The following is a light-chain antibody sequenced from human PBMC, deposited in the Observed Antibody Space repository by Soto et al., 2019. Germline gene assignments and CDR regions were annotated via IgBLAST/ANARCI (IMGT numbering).Light chain of an antibody. CDR1: SSDVGSYNI. CDR2: EDT. CDR3: CSYAGSSMV. Sequence: QSALTQPASVSGSPGQSITISCTGTSSDVGSYNIVSWYQQHPGKAPKLIIYEDTKRPSGVSNRFSGSKSGNTASLTISGLQAEDEADYYCCSYAGSSMVFGGGTKVTVL. V-gene: IGLV2-23*01. J-gene: IGLJ2*01.